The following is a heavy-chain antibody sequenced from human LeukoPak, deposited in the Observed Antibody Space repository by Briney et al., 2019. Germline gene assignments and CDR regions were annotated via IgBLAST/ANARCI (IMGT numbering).Heavy chain of an antibody. CDR1: GFTFSSYS. V-gene: IGHV3-48*04. D-gene: IGHD2/OR15-2a*01. CDR2: ISSSSSTI. J-gene: IGHJ6*02. Sequence: GGSLRLSCAASGFTFSSYSMNWVRQAPGKGLEWVSYISSSSSTIYYADSVKGRFTISRDNAKNSLYLQMNSLRAEDTAVYYCARDLLTFYGENYYYGMDVWGQGTTVTVSS. CDR3: ARDLLTFYGENYYYGMDV.